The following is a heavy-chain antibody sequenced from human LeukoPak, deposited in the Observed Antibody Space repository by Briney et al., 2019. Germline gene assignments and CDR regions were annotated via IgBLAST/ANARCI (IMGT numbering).Heavy chain of an antibody. D-gene: IGHD6-19*01. CDR2: ISSSSSYI. CDR1: GFTFNSYA. J-gene: IGHJ3*02. CDR3: ARDRLAVAGTDAFDI. Sequence: GGSLRLSCAASGFTFNSYAMNWVRQAPGKGLEWVSSISSSSSYIYYADSVKGRFTISRDNAKNSLYLQMNSLRAEDTAVYYCARDRLAVAGTDAFDIWGQGTMVTVSS. V-gene: IGHV3-21*01.